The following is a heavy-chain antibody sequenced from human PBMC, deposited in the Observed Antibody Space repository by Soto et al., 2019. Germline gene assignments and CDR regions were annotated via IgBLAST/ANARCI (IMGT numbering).Heavy chain of an antibody. CDR1: GGSISSYY. V-gene: IGHV4-59*01. CDR3: AGGRPVTLNCSSTSCYFDYYYGMDV. D-gene: IGHD2-2*01. Sequence: SETLSLTCTVSGGSISSYYWSWIRQPPGKGLEWIGYIYYSGSTNYNPSLKSRVTISVDTSKNQFSLKLSSVTAADTAVYYCAGGRPVTLNCSSTSCYFDYYYGMDVWGQGTTVTVSS. CDR2: IYYSGST. J-gene: IGHJ6*02.